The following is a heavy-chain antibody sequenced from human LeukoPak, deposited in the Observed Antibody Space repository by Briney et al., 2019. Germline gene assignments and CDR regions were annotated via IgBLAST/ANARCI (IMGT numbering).Heavy chain of an antibody. CDR3: AREGIFCSSTSCYGNWFDP. Sequence: SETLSLTCTVSGGSISSGSYYWSWIRQPAGKGLEWIGRIYTSGSTNYNPSLKSRVTISVDTSKNQFSLKLSSVIAADTAVYYCAREGIFCSSTSCYGNWFDPWGQGTLVTVSS. CDR2: IYTSGST. V-gene: IGHV4-61*02. D-gene: IGHD2-2*01. CDR1: GGSISSGSYY. J-gene: IGHJ5*02.